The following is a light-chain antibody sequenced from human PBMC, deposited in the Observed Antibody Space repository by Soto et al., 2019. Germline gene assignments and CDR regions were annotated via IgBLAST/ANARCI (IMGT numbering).Light chain of an antibody. V-gene: IGKV3-20*01. J-gene: IGKJ2*01. Sequence: EIVLTQSPGTVSLSPGIRATLSCRASESISRAYLAWYQQRLGQAPRLLIYGASSGATGIPDRFSGSGSGTEFTLTISRLEPEDFAIYYCQQYGGVPYTFGQGTKVDI. CDR3: QQYGGVPYT. CDR1: ESISRAY. CDR2: GAS.